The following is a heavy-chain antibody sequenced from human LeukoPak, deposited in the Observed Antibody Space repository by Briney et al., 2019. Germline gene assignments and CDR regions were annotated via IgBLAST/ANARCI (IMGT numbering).Heavy chain of an antibody. CDR1: GYTFTTYD. V-gene: IGHV1-8*01. CDR3: AKDLFQGWPPIDKNFDY. D-gene: IGHD5-24*01. CDR2: MNPNSGDT. Sequence: ASVKVSCKASGYTFTTYDITWVRQATGQGLEWMGWMNPNSGDTAYAQKFQGRVAMTRDTSISTAYMELSSLRSEDTAVYYCAKDLFQGWPPIDKNFDYWGQGTLVTVSS. J-gene: IGHJ4*02.